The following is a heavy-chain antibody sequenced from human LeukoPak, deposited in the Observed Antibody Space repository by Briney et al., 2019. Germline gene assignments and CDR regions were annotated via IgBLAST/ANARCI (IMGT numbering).Heavy chain of an antibody. CDR3: ARVGYDFWSGHYAWFDP. Sequence: GASVKVSCKASGYTFTSYGISWVRQAPGQGLEWMGWISAYNGNTNYAQKLQGRITMTTDTSTSTAYMELRSLRSDDTAVYYCARVGYDFWSGHYAWFDPWGQGTLVTVSS. D-gene: IGHD3-3*01. J-gene: IGHJ5*02. CDR2: ISAYNGNT. V-gene: IGHV1-18*01. CDR1: GYTFTSYG.